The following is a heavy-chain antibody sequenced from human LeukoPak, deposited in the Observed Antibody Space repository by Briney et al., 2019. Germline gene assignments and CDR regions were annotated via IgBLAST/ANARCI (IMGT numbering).Heavy chain of an antibody. V-gene: IGHV4-34*01. D-gene: IGHD2-2*01. CDR2: INHSGST. CDR3: ARGGDIVVVPAADGAFDI. Sequence: SETLSLTCAVYGGSFSGYYWSWIRQPPGKGLECIGKINHSGSTNYNPSLKSRVTISVDTSKDQFSLKLSSVTAADTAVYYCARGGDIVVVPAADGAFDIWGQGTMVTVSS. J-gene: IGHJ3*02. CDR1: GGSFSGYY.